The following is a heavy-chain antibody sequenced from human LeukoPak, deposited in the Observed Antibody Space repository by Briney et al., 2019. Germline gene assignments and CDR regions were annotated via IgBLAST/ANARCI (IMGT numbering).Heavy chain of an antibody. CDR2: IYGSTSA. CDR3: ARLNFGDDY. Sequence: GGSLRLSCAASGFTVSSNYINWVRQAPGKGLEWVSLIYGSTSADYADSVKGRFTISRDTSMNAVYLQMNSLRAEDTAVYYCARLNFGDDYWGQGTLVTVSS. J-gene: IGHJ4*02. V-gene: IGHV3-66*01. D-gene: IGHD4-17*01. CDR1: GFTVSSNY.